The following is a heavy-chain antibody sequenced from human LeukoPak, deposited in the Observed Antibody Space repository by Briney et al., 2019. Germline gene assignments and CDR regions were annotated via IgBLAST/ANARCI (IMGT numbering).Heavy chain of an antibody. J-gene: IGHJ6*03. CDR2: INHSGST. CDR1: GGSFSAYY. V-gene: IGHV4-34*01. Sequence: SETLSLTCAVYGGSFSAYYWSWIRQPPGKGLEWIGEINHSGSTNYNPSLKSRVTISVDPSKNQFSLKLSSVTAADTAVYYCARHLVAGTIYYYYYMDVWGKGTTVTVSS. D-gene: IGHD6-19*01. CDR3: ARHLVAGTIYYYYYMDV.